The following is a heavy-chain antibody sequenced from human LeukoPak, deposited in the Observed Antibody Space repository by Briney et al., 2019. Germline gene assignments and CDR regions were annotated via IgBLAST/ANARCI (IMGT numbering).Heavy chain of an antibody. J-gene: IGHJ4*02. CDR3: ARGPYCGGDCYSHFDY. V-gene: IGHV4-34*01. CDR1: GGSFSGYY. Sequence: SETLPLTCAVYGGSFSGYYWSWIRQPPGKGLEWIGEINHSGSTNYNPSLKSRVTISVDTSKNQFSLKLSSVTAADTAVYYCARGPYCGGDCYSHFDYWGQGTLVTVSS. CDR2: INHSGST. D-gene: IGHD2-21*01.